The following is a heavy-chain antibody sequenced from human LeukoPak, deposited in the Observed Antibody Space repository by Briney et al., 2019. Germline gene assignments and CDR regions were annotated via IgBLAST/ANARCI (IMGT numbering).Heavy chain of an antibody. J-gene: IGHJ4*02. CDR3: AKDRRNDFDY. V-gene: IGHV3-9*01. D-gene: IGHD1-14*01. CDR1: GFTFSSYG. Sequence: PPGGSLRLSCAASGFTFSSYGMHWVRQAPGKGLEWVSGISWNSGSIGYADSVKGRFTISRDNAKNSLYLQMNSLRGDDTALYYCAKDRRNDFDYWGQGTLVTVSS. CDR2: ISWNSGSI.